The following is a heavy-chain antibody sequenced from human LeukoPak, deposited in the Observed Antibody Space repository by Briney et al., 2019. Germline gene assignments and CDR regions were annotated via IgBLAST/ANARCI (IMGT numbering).Heavy chain of an antibody. V-gene: IGHV3-7*01. D-gene: IGHD2/OR15-2a*01. J-gene: IGHJ3*02. CDR2: IKQDGSEK. CDR1: GFPFSSYL. CDR3: ARYIVQDAFDI. Sequence: GSLRLFCAASGFPFSSYLMSLVRQAPGKGLEWVANIKQDGSEKYYVDSVKGRFTISRDNAKNSLYLQMNSLRAEDTAVYYCARYIVQDAFDIWGQGTMVTVSS.